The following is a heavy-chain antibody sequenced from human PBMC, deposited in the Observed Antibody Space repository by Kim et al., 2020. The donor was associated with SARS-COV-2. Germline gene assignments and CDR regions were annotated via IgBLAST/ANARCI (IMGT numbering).Heavy chain of an antibody. V-gene: IGHV1-46*01. J-gene: IGHJ4*02. CDR1: GYTFSDYY. CDR2: ITPSGDST. Sequence: ASVKVSCKASGYTFSDYYMHWVRQAPGQGLEWLGIITPSGDSTNYTQKTEGRVTMTRDTSTSTVYMELTSLRFDDTAVYFCVRADHDQSFDHLGQGTLVTVSS. CDR3: VRADHDQSFDH.